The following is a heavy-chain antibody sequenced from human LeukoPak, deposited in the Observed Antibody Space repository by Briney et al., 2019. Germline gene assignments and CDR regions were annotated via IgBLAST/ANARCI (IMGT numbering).Heavy chain of an antibody. CDR2: ISSSSSYI. CDR1: GFTISSYS. D-gene: IGHD5-18*01. Sequence: GGSLRLSCAASGFTISSYSMNWLRQAPGKGLEWVSSISSSSSYIYYADSVKGRFTISRDNAKNSLYLQLNSLRAEDTALYYCARELVGGSTAMVKDYWGQGTLVTVSS. J-gene: IGHJ4*02. CDR3: ARELVGGSTAMVKDY. V-gene: IGHV3-21*01.